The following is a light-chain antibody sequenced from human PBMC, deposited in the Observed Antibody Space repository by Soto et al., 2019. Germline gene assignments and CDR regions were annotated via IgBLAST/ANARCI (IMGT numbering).Light chain of an antibody. CDR3: QQFSSYPLT. CDR1: QEITSF. V-gene: IGKV1-9*01. Sequence: EIQVALFPSALSASVRDRETITYRASQEITSFVAWYQQQPEKAPKLLIFATSRLQTGVPSRFSGSGSGTDFTLTISRLEPEDFAVYYCQQFSSYPLTFGGGTKVDIK. J-gene: IGKJ4*01. CDR2: ATS.